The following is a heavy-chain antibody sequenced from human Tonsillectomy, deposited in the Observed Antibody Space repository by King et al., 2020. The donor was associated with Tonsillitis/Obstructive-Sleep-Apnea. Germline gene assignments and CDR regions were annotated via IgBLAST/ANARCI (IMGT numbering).Heavy chain of an antibody. J-gene: IGHJ4*02. D-gene: IGHD3-16*01. CDR2: IYWDDDK. V-gene: IGHV2-5*02. CDR1: GFSLSTSGVG. Sequence: TLKESGPTLVKRTQTLTLTCTFSGFSLSTSGVGVGWIRQPPGKALEWLALIYWDDDKRYSPSLESRLTITKDTSKNQVVLTMTNMDPVDTATYYCAHTPVGRSYGALDYWGQGTLVTVSS. CDR3: AHTPVGRSYGALDY.